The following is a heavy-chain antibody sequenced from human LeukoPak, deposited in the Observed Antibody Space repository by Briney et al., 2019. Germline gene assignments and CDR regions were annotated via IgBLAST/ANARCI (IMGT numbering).Heavy chain of an antibody. CDR3: AREEDTVMARRYFDY. Sequence: GGSLRLSCSASGFTFRDSAMTWVRQAPGKGLEGVSLVSSSGANTYYPDSVKGRFSVSRDNAKDTPYLQVNSLRAEDTAIYYCAREEDTVMARRYFDYWGQGTLVTVSS. D-gene: IGHD5-18*01. V-gene: IGHV3-23*01. CDR2: VSSSGANT. J-gene: IGHJ4*02. CDR1: GFTFRDSA.